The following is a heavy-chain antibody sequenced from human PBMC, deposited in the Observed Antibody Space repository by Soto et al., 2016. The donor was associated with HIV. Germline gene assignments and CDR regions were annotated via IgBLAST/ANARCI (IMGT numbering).Heavy chain of an antibody. CDR1: GFTFGNYA. V-gene: IGHV3-23*01. CDR2: ISDSGGNT. J-gene: IGHJ3*01. CDR3: AKDLRMTMVQGFIDALDF. Sequence: EVNLLESGGGLVQPGGSLKLSCGASGFTFGNYAMSWVRQAPGKGLQWVSGISDSGGNTYYADSVKGRFTISRDNSKNTLYLQMNSLRAEDTALYYCAKDLRMTMVQGFIDALDFWGQGDNGHRLF. D-gene: IGHD3-10*01.